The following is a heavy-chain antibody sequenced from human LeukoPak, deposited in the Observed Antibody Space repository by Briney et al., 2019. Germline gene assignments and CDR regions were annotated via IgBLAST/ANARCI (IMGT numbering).Heavy chain of an antibody. CDR1: GFTFSSYG. CDR2: IWYDGSNK. J-gene: IGHJ4*02. D-gene: IGHD2-2*01. Sequence: GGSLRLSCAASGFTFSSYGMHWVRQAPGKGLEWVAVIWYDGSNKYYADSVKGRFTISRDNSKNTLYLQMNSLRAEDTAVYYCARGPDIVVVPAAPSYDHAFDYWGQGTLVTVSS. CDR3: ARGPDIVVVPAAPSYDHAFDY. V-gene: IGHV3-33*08.